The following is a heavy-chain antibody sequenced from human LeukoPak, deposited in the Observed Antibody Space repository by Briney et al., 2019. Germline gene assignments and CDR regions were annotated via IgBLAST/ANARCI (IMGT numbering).Heavy chain of an antibody. J-gene: IGHJ6*02. CDR2: ISSSGSTI. Sequence: GGSLRLSCVASGFTFSSYEMNWVRQAPGKGLEWVSYISSSGSTIYYADSVKGQFTISRDNAKNSLYLQMNSLRAEDTAVYYCARDGDYAYGMDVWGQGTTVTVSS. CDR3: ARDGDYAYGMDV. V-gene: IGHV3-48*03. D-gene: IGHD4-17*01. CDR1: GFTFSSYE.